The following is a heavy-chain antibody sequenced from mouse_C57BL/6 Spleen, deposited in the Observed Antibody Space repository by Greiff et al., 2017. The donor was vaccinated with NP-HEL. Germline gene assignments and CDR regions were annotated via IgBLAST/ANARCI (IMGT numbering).Heavy chain of an antibody. Sequence: QVQLQQSGPELVKPGASVKISCKASGYAFSSSWMNWVKQRPGKGLEWIGRIYPGDGDTNYNGKFKGKATLTADKSSSTAYMQLSSLTSEDSAVYFCASPQTAQATDAMDYWGQGTSVTVSS. CDR1: GYAFSSSW. CDR2: IYPGDGDT. V-gene: IGHV1-82*01. D-gene: IGHD3-2*02. CDR3: ASPQTAQATDAMDY. J-gene: IGHJ4*01.